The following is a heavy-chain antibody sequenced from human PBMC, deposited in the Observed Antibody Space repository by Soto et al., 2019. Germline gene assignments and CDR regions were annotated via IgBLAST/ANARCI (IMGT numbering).Heavy chain of an antibody. J-gene: IGHJ3*02. CDR2: IHTNDNT. Sequence: PGGSLRLSCVASGLTVSNNYINWVRQAPRKGLEWVSVIHTNDNTFYAASVKGRFIISRDTSRNTLYLQMNSLRAEDTAVYYCARDKLSGYGAFDIWGQGTMVTVSS. D-gene: IGHD3-3*01. V-gene: IGHV3-53*01. CDR3: ARDKLSGYGAFDI. CDR1: GLTVSNNY.